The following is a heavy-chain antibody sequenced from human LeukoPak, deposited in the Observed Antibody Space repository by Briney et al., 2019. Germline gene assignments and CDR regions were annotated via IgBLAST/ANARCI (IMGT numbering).Heavy chain of an antibody. V-gene: IGHV3-23*01. CDR2: VDGGGGGT. J-gene: IGHJ4*02. CDR1: GFTLSSYA. D-gene: IGHD6-13*01. Sequence: GGSLRLSCAASGFTLSSYAMTWVRQAPGRGLEWVSSVDGGGGGTYYADSVKGRFTIFRDNSKDTLYLQMNGLRAEDTAVYFCAKQSAGSAAWYSLHYDFWGQGTLVTVSS. CDR3: AKQSAGSAAWYSLHYDF.